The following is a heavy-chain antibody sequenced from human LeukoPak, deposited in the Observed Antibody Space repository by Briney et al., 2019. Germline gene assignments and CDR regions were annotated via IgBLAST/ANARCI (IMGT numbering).Heavy chain of an antibody. Sequence: PSETLSLTCAVSGGSISSGGYSWSWIRQPPGKGLEWIGYIYHSGSTYYNPSLKSRVTISVDRSKNQFSLKLSSVTAADTAVYYCARQRWGYGMDVWGQGTTVTVSS. CDR2: IYHSGST. J-gene: IGHJ6*02. CDR1: GGSISSGGYS. CDR3: ARQRWGYGMDV. V-gene: IGHV4-30-2*01. D-gene: IGHD5-24*01.